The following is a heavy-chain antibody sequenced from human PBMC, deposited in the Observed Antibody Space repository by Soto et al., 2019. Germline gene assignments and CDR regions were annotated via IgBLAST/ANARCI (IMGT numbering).Heavy chain of an antibody. CDR2: ISGSGKTI. J-gene: IGHJ5*02. CDR3: ARDRLPMVVVVMGWFDP. Sequence: QVQLVESGGALVKPGGSLRLSCAASGFSFRDYYMSWLRQAPGKGLEWISYISGSGKTIYYADSVKGRFIISRYNAKNSLFLQMNSLRADDTAVYYCARDRLPMVVVVMGWFDPWGQGTLVTVSS. D-gene: IGHD3-22*01. V-gene: IGHV3-11*01. CDR1: GFSFRDYY.